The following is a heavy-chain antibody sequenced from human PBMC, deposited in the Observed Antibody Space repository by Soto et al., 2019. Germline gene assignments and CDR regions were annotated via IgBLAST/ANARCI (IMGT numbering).Heavy chain of an antibody. D-gene: IGHD3-16*02. CDR3: AREGVDYVWVSYRYGLDS. Sequence: QVQLVESGGGVVQPGRSLRLSCAASGFTFSSYGMHWVRQAPGKGLEWVAVIWYDGSNKYYADSVKGRFTISRDNSKNTLYLQMNSLRAEDTAVYYCAREGVDYVWVSYRYGLDSWGQVSLVTVSS. CDR1: GFTFSSYG. CDR2: IWYDGSNK. J-gene: IGHJ4*02. V-gene: IGHV3-33*01.